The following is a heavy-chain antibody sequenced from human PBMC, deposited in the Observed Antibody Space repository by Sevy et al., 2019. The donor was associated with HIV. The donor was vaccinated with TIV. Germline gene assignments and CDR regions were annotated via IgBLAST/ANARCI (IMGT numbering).Heavy chain of an antibody. CDR3: ARGAGWAIDY. V-gene: IGHV3-7*01. CDR1: GFSLSDHW. J-gene: IGHJ4*02. CDR2: IKEDGSET. Sequence: GGSLRLSCSASGFSLSDHWMNWVRQAPGMGLEWVAIIKEDGSETFYVDSVNGRFSISRDNAKNSVYLQMNGLRVEDTAVYYCARGAGWAIDYWGQGTLVTVSS. D-gene: IGHD6-19*01.